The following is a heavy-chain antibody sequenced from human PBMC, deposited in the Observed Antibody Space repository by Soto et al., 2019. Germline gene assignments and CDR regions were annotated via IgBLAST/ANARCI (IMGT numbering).Heavy chain of an antibody. CDR2: IIPLFGTA. CDR1: GVTFSSET. V-gene: IGHV1-69*01. D-gene: IGHD3-10*01. J-gene: IGHJ5*02. Sequence: QVQLVQSGAGVKKPGSSVTVSCQASGVTFSSETLGWVRQAPGQGLEWVGGIIPLFGTASYAQKFQGRVTITADESTSTVYMELSSLRSDDTAVYFCATELGENPASPFAAWGQGTLVTVSS. CDR3: ATELGENPASPFAA.